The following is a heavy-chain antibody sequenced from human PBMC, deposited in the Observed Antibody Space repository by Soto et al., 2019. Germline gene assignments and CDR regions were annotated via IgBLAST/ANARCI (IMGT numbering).Heavy chain of an antibody. CDR3: AKDPMGLYYGSGSYYFDY. Sequence: QVQLVESGGGVVQPGRSLRLSCAASGFTFSSYAMHSVRQAPGKGLEWVAVISYDGSNKYYADSVKGRFTSSRDNSKKTLYLQMNSLRAEDTAVYYCAKDPMGLYYGSGSYYFDYWGQGTLVTVSS. CDR1: GFTFSSYA. D-gene: IGHD3-10*01. CDR2: ISYDGSNK. J-gene: IGHJ4*02. V-gene: IGHV3-30*01.